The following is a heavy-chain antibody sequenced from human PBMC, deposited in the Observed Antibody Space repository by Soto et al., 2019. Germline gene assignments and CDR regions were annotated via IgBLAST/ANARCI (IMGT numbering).Heavy chain of an antibody. CDR1: GFTFSSYS. V-gene: IGHV3-21*01. Sequence: GGSLRLSCAASGFTFSSYSMNWARQAPGKGLEWVSSISSSSSYIYYADSVKGRFTISRDNAKNSLYLQMNSLRAEDTAVYYCERDPPPLDYDFWSGYYTPADYYYGMDVWGQGTKVTVS. CDR2: ISSSSSYI. CDR3: ERDPPPLDYDFWSGYYTPADYYYGMDV. J-gene: IGHJ6*02. D-gene: IGHD3-3*01.